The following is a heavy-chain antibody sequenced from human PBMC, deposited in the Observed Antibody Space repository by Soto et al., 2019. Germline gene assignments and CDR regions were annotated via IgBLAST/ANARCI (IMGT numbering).Heavy chain of an antibody. CDR1: GGSISSSNW. CDR2: IYHSGST. CDR3: ARDGRDDYGDYGDVGMDV. D-gene: IGHD4-17*01. J-gene: IGHJ6*02. V-gene: IGHV4-4*02. Sequence: QVQLQESGPGLVKPSGTLSLTCAVSGGSISSSNWWSWVRQPPGKGLEWIGEIYHSGSTNYNPSLKSRVTISVDKSKNQFSLKLSSVTAADTAVYYCARDGRDDYGDYGDVGMDVWGQGTTVTVSS.